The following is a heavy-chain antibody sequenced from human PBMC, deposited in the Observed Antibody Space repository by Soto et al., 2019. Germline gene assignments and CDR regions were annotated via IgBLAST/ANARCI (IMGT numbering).Heavy chain of an antibody. J-gene: IGHJ4*01. CDR1: GFTFSNAW. V-gene: IGHV3-15*07. CDR2: IKSKTDGGTT. Sequence: GGSLRLSCAASGFTFSNAWINWVRQAPVKGLEWVGRIKSKTDGGTTDFAAPVKGRFAISRDDSKNILYLQMNSLKIEDTAVYYCTTVFFIPMTVIRIDYWGHGTLVTGSS. CDR3: TTVFFIPMTVIRIDY. D-gene: IGHD3-22*01.